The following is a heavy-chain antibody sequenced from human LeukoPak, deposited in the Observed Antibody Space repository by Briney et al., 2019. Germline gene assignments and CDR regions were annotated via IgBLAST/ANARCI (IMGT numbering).Heavy chain of an antibody. CDR2: INPNSGGT. Sequence: GASVKVSCKASGYTFTGYYMHWVRQAPGQGLEWMGWINPNSGGTNYAQKFQGRVTMTRDTSISTAYMELSRLRSDDTAVYYCARDLFGMVRGVTYDYWGQRTLVTVSS. CDR1: GYTFTGYY. J-gene: IGHJ4*02. D-gene: IGHD3-10*01. V-gene: IGHV1-2*02. CDR3: ARDLFGMVRGVTYDY.